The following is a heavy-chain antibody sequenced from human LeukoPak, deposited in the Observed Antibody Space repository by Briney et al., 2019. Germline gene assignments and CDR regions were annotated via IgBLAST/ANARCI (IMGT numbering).Heavy chain of an antibody. Sequence: KSSETLSLTCTVSGGSISSSSYYWGWIRQPPGKGLEWIGSIYYSGSTYYNPSLKSRVTISVDTSKNQFSLKLSSVTAADTAVYYCARNMMDAFDIWGQGTMVTVSS. CDR2: IYYSGST. CDR3: ARNMMDAFDI. CDR1: GGSISSSSYY. J-gene: IGHJ3*02. V-gene: IGHV4-39*01. D-gene: IGHD2/OR15-2a*01.